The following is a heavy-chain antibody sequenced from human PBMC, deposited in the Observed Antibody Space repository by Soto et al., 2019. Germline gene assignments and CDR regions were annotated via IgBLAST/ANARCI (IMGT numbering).Heavy chain of an antibody. J-gene: IGHJ4*02. CDR1: GFTFDDYA. V-gene: IGHV3-9*01. Sequence: GGSLRLSYAASGFTFDDYAMHWVRQAPGKGLEWVSGISWNSGSIGYADSVKGRFTISRDNAKNSLYLQMNSLRAEDTALYYCAKDRNSGSYHFDYWGQGTLVTVSS. D-gene: IGHD1-26*01. CDR2: ISWNSGSI. CDR3: AKDRNSGSYHFDY.